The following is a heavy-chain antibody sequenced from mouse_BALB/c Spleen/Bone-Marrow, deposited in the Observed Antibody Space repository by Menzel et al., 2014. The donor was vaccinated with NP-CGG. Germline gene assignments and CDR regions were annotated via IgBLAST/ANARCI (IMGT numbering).Heavy chain of an antibody. D-gene: IGHD2-3*01. CDR1: GDSITSGY. V-gene: IGHV3-8*02. CDR2: ISYSGST. CDR3: ATYDGFYFDY. J-gene: IGHJ2*01. Sequence: EVKVEESGPSLVKPSQTLSLTCSVTGDSITSGYWNWIRKFPGNKLEYVGYISYSGSTYYSPSLKSRISITRDTSKNQYYLQLNSVTTEDTATYYCATYDGFYFDYWGQGTTPTVSS.